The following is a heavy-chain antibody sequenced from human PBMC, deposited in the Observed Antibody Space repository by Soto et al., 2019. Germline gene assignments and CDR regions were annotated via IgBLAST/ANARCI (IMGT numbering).Heavy chain of an antibody. CDR2: ISSGSSAI. Sequence: EVQLVESGGGLVQPGGSLRLSCAASGFTFSSYNMNWVRQAPGKGLEWVSYISSGSSAIYYADSVKGRFTISRDNAKNSLYLQMNSLRAAQTAVYYCARGYCSSTSCYSDYWGQGTLVTVSS. V-gene: IGHV3-48*01. CDR3: ARGYCSSTSCYSDY. D-gene: IGHD2-2*01. J-gene: IGHJ4*02. CDR1: GFTFSSYN.